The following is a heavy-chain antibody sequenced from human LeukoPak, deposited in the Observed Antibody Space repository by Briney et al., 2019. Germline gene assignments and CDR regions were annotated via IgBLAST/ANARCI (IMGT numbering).Heavy chain of an antibody. J-gene: IGHJ4*02. CDR2: ISSSSSYI. Sequence: PGGSLRLSCAASGFTFSSYSMNWVRQAPGKGLEWVSSISSSSSYIYYADSVKGRFTISRDNAKNSLYLQMNSLRAEDTAVYYCAKGAVAGTFLCDYWGQGTLVTVSS. V-gene: IGHV3-21*01. D-gene: IGHD6-19*01. CDR3: AKGAVAGTFLCDY. CDR1: GFTFSSYS.